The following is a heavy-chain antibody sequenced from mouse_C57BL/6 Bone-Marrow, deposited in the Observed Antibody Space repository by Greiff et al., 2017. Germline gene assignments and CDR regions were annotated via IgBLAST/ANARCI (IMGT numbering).Heavy chain of an antibody. Sequence: QVQLQQPGAELVRPGSSVKLSCKASGYTFTSYWMHWVKQRPIQGLEWIGNIDPSDSETHYNQKFKDKATLTVDKSSSTAYMQLSSLTSEDSAVYYCARSGRDAYDFAYRGQGTTLTVSA. CDR2: IDPSDSET. CDR3: ARSGRDAYDFAY. D-gene: IGHD1-1*01. CDR1: GYTFTSYW. J-gene: IGHJ2*01. V-gene: IGHV1-52*01.